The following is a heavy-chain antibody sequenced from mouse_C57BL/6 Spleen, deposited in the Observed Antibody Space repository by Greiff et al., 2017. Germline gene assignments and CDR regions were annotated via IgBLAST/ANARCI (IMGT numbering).Heavy chain of an antibody. CDR1: GYTFTSYW. Sequence: VQLQQPGAELVMPGASVKLSCKASGYTFTSYWMHWVKQRPGQGLEWIGEIDPSDSYTNYNQKFKGKSTLTVDKSSSTAYMQLSSLTSEDSAVYYCARGGDYYGNYEYYFDYWGQGTTLTVFS. D-gene: IGHD2-1*01. J-gene: IGHJ2*01. CDR3: ARGGDYYGNYEYYFDY. V-gene: IGHV1-69*01. CDR2: IDPSDSYT.